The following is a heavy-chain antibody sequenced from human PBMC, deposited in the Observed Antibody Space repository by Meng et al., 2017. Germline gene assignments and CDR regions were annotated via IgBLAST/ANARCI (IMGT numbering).Heavy chain of an antibody. CDR3: ARDYHNWNPKINWFDP. Sequence: QVQLQQWCAGLLKPSETLALPCAGCGGSFSGYNWSWIRQPPGKGLEWIGEINHSGSTNYNPSLKSRVTISVDTTKNQFSLKLSSVTAADTAVYYCARDYHNWNPKINWFDPWGQGTLVTVSS. V-gene: IGHV4-34*01. D-gene: IGHD1-20*01. CDR2: INHSGST. CDR1: GGSFSGYN. J-gene: IGHJ5*02.